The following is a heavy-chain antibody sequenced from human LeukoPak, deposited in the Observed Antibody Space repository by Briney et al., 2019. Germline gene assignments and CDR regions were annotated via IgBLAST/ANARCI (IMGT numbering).Heavy chain of an antibody. Sequence: GGSLRLSCAASGFTFSSYSMNWVRQAPGKGLEWVSTISGSGGSTYYADSVKGRFTISRDNSKNTLYLQMNSLRAEDTAVYYCAKGPEQFDYWGQGTLVTLSS. V-gene: IGHV3-23*01. J-gene: IGHJ4*02. D-gene: IGHD1-14*01. CDR2: ISGSGGST. CDR3: AKGPEQFDY. CDR1: GFTFSSYS.